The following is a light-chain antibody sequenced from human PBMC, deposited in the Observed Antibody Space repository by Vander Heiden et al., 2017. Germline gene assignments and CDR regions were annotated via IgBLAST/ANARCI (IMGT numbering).Light chain of an antibody. J-gene: IGKJ4*01. CDR2: GAS. Sequence: IVMTQSTATLSVSPGERATLSCRASQSVSSNLAWYQQKPGQAPRLLIYGASTRATGIPARFSGSGYGTEFTLTISSRQSEDFAVYYCQQHYKWPPLTFGGGTKVEIK. V-gene: IGKV3-15*01. CDR1: QSVSSN. CDR3: QQHYKWPPLT.